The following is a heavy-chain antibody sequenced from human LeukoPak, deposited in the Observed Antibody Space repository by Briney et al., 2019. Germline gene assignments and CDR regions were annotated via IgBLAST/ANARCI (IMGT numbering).Heavy chain of an antibody. CDR3: ARDQASGSYDAFDI. Sequence: PGGSLRLSCAASGFTFSSYSMNWVRQAPGKGLEWVSSISSSSSHIYYADSVKGRFTISRDNAKNSLYLQMNSLRAEDTAVYYCARDQASGSYDAFDIWGQGTMVTVSS. CDR1: GFTFSSYS. CDR2: ISSSSSHI. D-gene: IGHD1-26*01. V-gene: IGHV3-21*01. J-gene: IGHJ3*02.